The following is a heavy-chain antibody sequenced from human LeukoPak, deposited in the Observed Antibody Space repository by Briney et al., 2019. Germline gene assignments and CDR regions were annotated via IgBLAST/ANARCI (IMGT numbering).Heavy chain of an antibody. D-gene: IGHD1-26*01. Sequence: GGSLRLSCAASGFTFSTYAMTWVRQAPGKGLEWVSGISTSGDRTYYADSVKGRFTISRDNSKNTLYLQMNSLRAEDTAEYYCARSAVGTSCFTAVDYLGQGTLVTVSS. J-gene: IGHJ4*02. V-gene: IGHV3-23*01. CDR2: ISTSGDRT. CDR3: ARSAVGTSCFTAVDY. CDR1: GFTFSTYA.